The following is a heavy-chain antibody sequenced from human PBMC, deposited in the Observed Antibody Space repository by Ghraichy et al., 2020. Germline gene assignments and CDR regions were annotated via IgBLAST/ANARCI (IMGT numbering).Heavy chain of an antibody. CDR3: AKAAVVTPLLSWFDP. CDR2: ISGSGGST. V-gene: IGHV3-23*01. J-gene: IGHJ5*02. Sequence: GESLNISCAASGFTFSSYAMSWVRQAPGKGLEWVSAISGSGGSTYYADSVKGRFTISRDNSKNTLYLQMNSLRAEDTAVYYCAKAAVVTPLLSWFDPWGQGTLVTVSS. CDR1: GFTFSSYA. D-gene: IGHD4-23*01.